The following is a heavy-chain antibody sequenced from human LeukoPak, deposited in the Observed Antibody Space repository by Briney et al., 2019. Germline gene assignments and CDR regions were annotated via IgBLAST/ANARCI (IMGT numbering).Heavy chain of an antibody. D-gene: IGHD1-26*01. CDR2: ISAGNGNT. Sequence: AAVKVSCKASGYTFTSYAIHWVRQAPGQRLEWMGWISAGNGNTKYSQNFQGRVTFISNTSATTAFMELSSLRSEDAAVYYCARDSGSGSNDYWGQGTLVTVSS. CDR1: GYTFTSYA. J-gene: IGHJ4*02. V-gene: IGHV1-3*01. CDR3: ARDSGSGSNDY.